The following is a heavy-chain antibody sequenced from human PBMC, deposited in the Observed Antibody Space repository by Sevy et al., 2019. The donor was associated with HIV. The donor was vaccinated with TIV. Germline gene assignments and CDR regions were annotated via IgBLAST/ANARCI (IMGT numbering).Heavy chain of an antibody. CDR2: ISWNSGSI. J-gene: IGHJ3*02. D-gene: IGHD4-17*01. Sequence: GGSLRLSCAASGFTFDDYAMHWVRQAPGKGLEWVSGISWNSGSIGYADSVKGRFTISRDNAKNSLYLQMNSRRAEDTALYYCAKDITLGLTTVTTNAFDIWGQGTMVTVSS. V-gene: IGHV3-9*01. CDR3: AKDITLGLTTVTTNAFDI. CDR1: GFTFDDYA.